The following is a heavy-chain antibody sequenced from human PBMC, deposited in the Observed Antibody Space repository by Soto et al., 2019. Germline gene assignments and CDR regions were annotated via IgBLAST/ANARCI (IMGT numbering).Heavy chain of an antibody. J-gene: IGHJ4*02. CDR3: AKSPVYYGSGSYYKG. CDR1: GFTFSSYA. Sequence: GGSLRLSCAASGFTFSSYAMSWVRQAPGKGLEWVSAISGSGGSTYYADPVKGRFTISRDNSKNTLYLQMNSLRAEDTAVYYCAKSPVYYGSGSYYKGWGQGTLVTVSS. CDR2: ISGSGGST. V-gene: IGHV3-23*01. D-gene: IGHD3-10*01.